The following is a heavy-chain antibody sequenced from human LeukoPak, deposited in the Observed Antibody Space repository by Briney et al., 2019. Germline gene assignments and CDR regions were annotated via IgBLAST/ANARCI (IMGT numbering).Heavy chain of an antibody. D-gene: IGHD3-3*01. CDR1: GFTFSSYA. V-gene: IGHV3-30*04. J-gene: IGHJ4*02. Sequence: GGSLRLSCAAYGFTFSSYAMHWVRQAPGKGLEWVAVISYDGSNKYYADSVKGRFTISRDNSKNTLYLQMNSLRAEDTAVYYCARDPRITIFGVVIIGGNFDYWGQGTLVTVSS. CDR3: ARDPRITIFGVVIIGGNFDY. CDR2: ISYDGSNK.